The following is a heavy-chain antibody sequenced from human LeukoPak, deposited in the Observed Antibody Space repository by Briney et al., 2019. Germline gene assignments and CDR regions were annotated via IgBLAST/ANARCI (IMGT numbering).Heavy chain of an antibody. CDR2: INHSGST. CDR1: GGSFSGCY. Sequence: SETLSLTCAVYGGSFSGCYWSWIRQPPGKGLEWIGEINHSGSTNYNPSLKSRVTISVDTSKNQFSLKLSSVTAADTAVYYCARICPYYYDSSGYYNNSAFDYWGQGTLVTVSS. J-gene: IGHJ4*02. D-gene: IGHD3-22*01. V-gene: IGHV4-34*01. CDR3: ARICPYYYDSSGYYNNSAFDY.